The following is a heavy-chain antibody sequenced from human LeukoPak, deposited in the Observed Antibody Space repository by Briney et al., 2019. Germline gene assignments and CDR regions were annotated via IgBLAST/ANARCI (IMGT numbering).Heavy chain of an antibody. V-gene: IGHV4-38-2*02. D-gene: IGHD6-13*01. CDR3: ARDGSISSWAIDY. Sequence: PSETLSLTCAVSGYSSGYYWGWIRQPPGKGLEWIGSIWHSGSTYYNPSLKSRVTISLDTSKNQFSLKLTSVTAADTAVYACARDGSISSWAIDYWGQGTLVTVSS. J-gene: IGHJ4*02. CDR2: IWHSGST. CDR1: GYSSGYY.